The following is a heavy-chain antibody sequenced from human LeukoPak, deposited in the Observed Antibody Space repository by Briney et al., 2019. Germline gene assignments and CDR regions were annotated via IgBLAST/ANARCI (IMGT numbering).Heavy chain of an antibody. CDR2: INPSGGST. D-gene: IGHD3-10*01. V-gene: IGHV1-46*01. Sequence: ASVKVSCKASGYTFTSYYMHWVRQAPGQGLEWMGIINPSGGSTSYAQKFQGRVTMTRDMSTSTVYMELSSLRSEDTAVYYCARGGYYGSGSHYGPVANYYYYYYMDVWGKGTTVTISS. J-gene: IGHJ6*03. CDR3: ARGGYYGSGSHYGPVANYYYYYYMDV. CDR1: GYTFTSYY.